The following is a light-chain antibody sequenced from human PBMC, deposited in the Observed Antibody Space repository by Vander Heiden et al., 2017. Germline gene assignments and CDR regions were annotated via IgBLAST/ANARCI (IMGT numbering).Light chain of an antibody. J-gene: IGLJ3*02. V-gene: IGLV1-47*01. CDR2: GTS. CDR3: ASWDDSLSVVL. CDR1: SSNIGAGY. Sequence: HSVLTQPPSASGTPGQRVTIYFSGSSSNIGAGYVNWYQQLPGAAPKVLIYGTSQRPSGVPDRFSGSKSGTSATLAISGLRSDDEADYYCASWDDSLSVVLFGGGTRLTVL.